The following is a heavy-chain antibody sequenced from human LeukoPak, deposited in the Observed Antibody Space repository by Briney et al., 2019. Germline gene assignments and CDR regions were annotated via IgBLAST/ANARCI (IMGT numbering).Heavy chain of an antibody. V-gene: IGHV3-7*01. CDR2: IRQDGSQK. D-gene: IGHD1-26*01. CDR3: ARDQGGATSY. CDR1: GFTFGSSW. Sequence: GGSLRLSCTTSGFTFGSSWMRWVRQAPGRGLDWVACIRQDGSQKYYVDSVKGRFTISRDNAKNSLYLQMDSLRAEDTAVYYCARDQGGATSYGGEGTLLTVSS. J-gene: IGHJ4*02.